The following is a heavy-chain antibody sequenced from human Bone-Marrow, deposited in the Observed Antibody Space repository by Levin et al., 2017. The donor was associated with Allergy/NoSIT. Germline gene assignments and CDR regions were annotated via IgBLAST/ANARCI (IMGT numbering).Heavy chain of an antibody. CDR3: ARVKRGGIYPSFDY. J-gene: IGHJ4*02. CDR1: EFTFSDYS. V-gene: IGHV3-69-1*01. Sequence: PGGSLRLSCVASEFTFSDYSLIWVRQTPGKGLEWISYISDSGTIYYADSLQGRFTISRDNAENSLYLHMNTLRVEDTAVYYCARVKRGGIYPSFDYWGPGALVTVSS. CDR2: ISDSGTI. D-gene: IGHD1-26*01.